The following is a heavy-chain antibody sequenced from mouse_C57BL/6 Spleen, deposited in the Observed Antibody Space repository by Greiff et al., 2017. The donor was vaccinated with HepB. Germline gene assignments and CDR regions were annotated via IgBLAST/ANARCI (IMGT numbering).Heavy chain of an antibody. D-gene: IGHD1-1*01. V-gene: IGHV1-76*01. Sequence: QVHVKQSGAELVRPGASVKLSCKASGYTFTDYYINWVKQRPGQGLEWIARIYPGSGNTYYNEKFKGKATLTAEKSSSTAYMQLSSLTSEDSAVYFCAREAYITTVVDYWGQGTSVTVSS. CDR2: IYPGSGNT. CDR1: GYTFTDYY. CDR3: AREAYITTVVDY. J-gene: IGHJ4*01.